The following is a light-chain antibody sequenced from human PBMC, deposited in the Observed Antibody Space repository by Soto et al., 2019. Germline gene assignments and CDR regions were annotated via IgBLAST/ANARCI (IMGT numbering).Light chain of an antibody. V-gene: IGLV2-14*01. CDR3: TSYASSSTPYV. CDR2: EVS. J-gene: IGLJ1*01. Sequence: QSALTQPASVSGSPGQSITISCTGTSSDVGGYNYVSWYQQHPGKAPKLMIYEVSTRSSGVSNRFSGSKSGNTASLTISGLQAEDEADYYCTSYASSSTPYVFGTGTKLTVL. CDR1: SSDVGGYNY.